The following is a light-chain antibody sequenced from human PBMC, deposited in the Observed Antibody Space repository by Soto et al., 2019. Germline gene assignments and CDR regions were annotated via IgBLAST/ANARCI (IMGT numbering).Light chain of an antibody. V-gene: IGLV2-14*03. Sequence: QSALTQPASVSGSPGQSITISCTGTSSDVGTYNYVSWYQQHPGKAPKLMIYDVRNRPSGVSNRFSGSKSGNTASLTISGLQAEDEADYFCSSYTSSSTPYDFGTGTKVTVL. CDR3: SSYTSSSTPYD. CDR2: DVR. J-gene: IGLJ1*01. CDR1: SSDVGTYNY.